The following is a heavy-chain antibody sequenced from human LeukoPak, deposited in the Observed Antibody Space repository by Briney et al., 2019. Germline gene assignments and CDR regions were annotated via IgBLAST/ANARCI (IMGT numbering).Heavy chain of an antibody. CDR1: GFTFSTYS. V-gene: IGHV3-21*01. Sequence: GGSLRLSCAASGFTFSTYSMNWVRQAPGKGLEWVSFISGVGSYIYYAESVKGRFTISRDNAKNSLYLQMNSLRAEDTAIYYCARDRVASGRFGEVASWGQGTLVTVSS. CDR3: ARDRVASGRFGEVAS. CDR2: ISGVGSYI. J-gene: IGHJ5*02. D-gene: IGHD3-10*01.